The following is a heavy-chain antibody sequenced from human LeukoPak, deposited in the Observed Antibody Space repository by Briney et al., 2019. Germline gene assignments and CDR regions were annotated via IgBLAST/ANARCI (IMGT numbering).Heavy chain of an antibody. CDR3: ARVGTAFGTLEDY. CDR2: IKQDESEK. CDR1: GFTFTTYW. V-gene: IGHV3-7*01. Sequence: GGSLRLSCTASGFTFTTYWMSWVRQAPGKELEWVAHIKQDESEKYYLDSVRGRFTISRDNAKNSLYLQMNSLRAEDTAVYYCARVGTAFGTLEDYWGQGTLVTVSS. J-gene: IGHJ4*02. D-gene: IGHD6-13*01.